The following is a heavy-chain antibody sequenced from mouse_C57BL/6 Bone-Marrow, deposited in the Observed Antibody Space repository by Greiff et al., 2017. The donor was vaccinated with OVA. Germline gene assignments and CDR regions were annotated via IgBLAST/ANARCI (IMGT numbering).Heavy chain of an antibody. CDR1: EYEFPSHD. V-gene: IGHV5-2*03. J-gene: IGHJ4*01. D-gene: IGHD2-3*01. CDR2: INSDGGST. Sequence: EVKVVESGGGLVQPGESLKLSCESNEYEFPSHDMSWVRKTPEKRLELVAAINSDGGSTYYPDTMERRFIISRDNTKKTLYLQMSSLRSEDTALYYCARRVPCLYCYAMDYWGQGTSVTVSS. CDR3: ARRVPCLYCYAMDY.